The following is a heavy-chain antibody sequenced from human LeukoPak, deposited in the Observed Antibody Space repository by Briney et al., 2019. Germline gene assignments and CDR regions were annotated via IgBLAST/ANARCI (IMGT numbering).Heavy chain of an antibody. D-gene: IGHD5-12*01. CDR3: ARGPSGYHNT. Sequence: PGGSLRLSCAASGFTFSSYSMNWVRQAPGKGLEWVSSITSSSSYIYYADSVKGRFTISRDNAKNSLYLQMNSLRAEDTAVYYCARGPSGYHNTGGQGTLVTVSS. J-gene: IGHJ4*02. CDR2: ITSSSSYI. V-gene: IGHV3-21*01. CDR1: GFTFSSYS.